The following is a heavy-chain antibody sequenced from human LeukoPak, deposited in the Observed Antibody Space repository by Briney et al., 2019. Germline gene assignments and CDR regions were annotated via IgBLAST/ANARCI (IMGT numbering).Heavy chain of an antibody. J-gene: IGHJ4*02. CDR2: INPNSGDA. V-gene: IGHV1-2*06. Sequence: ASVKVSCKASGYTFTGYYVHWVRQAPGQGLEWMGRINPNSGDANYAQKFQGRVTMTRDTSISTAYMELSRLRSDDTAVYYCARDYCGGDCFPDYWGQGTLVTVSS. D-gene: IGHD2-21*02. CDR1: GYTFTGYY. CDR3: ARDYCGGDCFPDY.